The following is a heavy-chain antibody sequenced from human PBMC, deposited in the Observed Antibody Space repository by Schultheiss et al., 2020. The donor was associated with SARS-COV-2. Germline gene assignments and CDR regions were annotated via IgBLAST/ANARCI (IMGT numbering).Heavy chain of an antibody. V-gene: IGHV4-39*07. CDR1: GGSISRGGYY. CDR2: IHHSGRT. Sequence: SETLSLTCTVSGGSISRGGYYWSWIRQHPGKGLEWIGSIHHSGRTNYNPSLKSRVTISVDTSKNQFSLKLSSVTAADTAVYYCARNRPPHYWGQGTLVTVSS. CDR3: ARNRPPHY. J-gene: IGHJ4*02.